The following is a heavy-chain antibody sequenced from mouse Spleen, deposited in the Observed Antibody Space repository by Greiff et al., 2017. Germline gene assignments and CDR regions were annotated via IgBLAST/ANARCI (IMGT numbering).Heavy chain of an antibody. Sequence: QVQLQQSGAELVRPGTSVKVSCKASGYAFTNYLIEWVKQRPGQGLEWIGVINPGSGGTNYNEKFKGKATLTADKSSSTAYMQLSSLTSEDSAVYFCARFTTAYFDYWGQGTTLTVSS. CDR1: GYAFTNYL. V-gene: IGHV1-54*01. CDR3: ARFTTAYFDY. CDR2: INPGSGGT. D-gene: IGHD1-2*01. J-gene: IGHJ2*01.